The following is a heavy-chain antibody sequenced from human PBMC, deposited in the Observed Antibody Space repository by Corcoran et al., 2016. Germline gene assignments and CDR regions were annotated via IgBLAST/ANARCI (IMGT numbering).Heavy chain of an antibody. CDR2: LSYDGSNK. J-gene: IGHJ6*02. Sequence: QVQLVESGGGVVQPGRSLRLSCAASGFTFSSYGMHWVRQAPGKGLEWVAVLSYDGSNKYYADSVKGRFTISRDNSKNTLYLQMNSLRAEDTAVYYCAKDKGRARYCSSTSCDTGLDYGMDVWGQGTTVTVSS. V-gene: IGHV3-30*18. D-gene: IGHD2-2*02. CDR3: AKDKGRARYCSSTSCDTGLDYGMDV. CDR1: GFTFSSYG.